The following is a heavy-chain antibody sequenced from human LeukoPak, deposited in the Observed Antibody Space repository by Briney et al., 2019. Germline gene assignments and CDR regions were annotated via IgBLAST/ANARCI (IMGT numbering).Heavy chain of an antibody. CDR2: IYHSGST. CDR1: GGSISSGGYS. J-gene: IGHJ4*02. Sequence: SQTLSLTCAVSGGSISSGGYSWSWIRQPPGKGLEWIGYIYHSGSTYYNPSLKSRVTISVDTSKNQFSLKLSSVTAADTAVYYCARDTPSTGYDYWGQGTLVTVSS. V-gene: IGHV4-30-2*01. CDR3: ARDTPSTGYDY. D-gene: IGHD1-14*01.